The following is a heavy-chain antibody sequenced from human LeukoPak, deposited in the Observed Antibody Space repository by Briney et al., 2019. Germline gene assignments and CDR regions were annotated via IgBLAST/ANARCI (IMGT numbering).Heavy chain of an antibody. D-gene: IGHD3-22*01. CDR2: IYDSGST. V-gene: IGHV4-59*08. J-gene: IGHJ4*02. CDR3: ARHRPGDSSGFDY. Sequence: SETLSLTCTVSGGSISSYYWSWIRQPPGKGLEWIGYIYDSGSTNYNPSLKSRVTISVDTSKNQFSLKLSSVTAADTAVYYCARHRPGDSSGFDYWGQGTLVTVSS. CDR1: GGSISSYY.